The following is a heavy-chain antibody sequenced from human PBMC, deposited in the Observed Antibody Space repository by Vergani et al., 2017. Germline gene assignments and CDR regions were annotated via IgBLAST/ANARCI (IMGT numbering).Heavy chain of an antibody. V-gene: IGHV3-23*01. J-gene: IGHJ6*03. CDR2: ISGSGGST. CDR1: GFTFSSYA. Sequence: EVQLLESGGGLVQPGGSLRLSCAASGFTFSSYAMSWVRQAPGKGLEWVSAISGSGGSTYYADSVKGRFTISRDNSKNTLYLQMNSLRAEDTAVYYCARESPVGIAARWHYYYYMDVWGKGTTVTVSS. D-gene: IGHD6-6*01. CDR3: ARESPVGIAARWHYYYYMDV.